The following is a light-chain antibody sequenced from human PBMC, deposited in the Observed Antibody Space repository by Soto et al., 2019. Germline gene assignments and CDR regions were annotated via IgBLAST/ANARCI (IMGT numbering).Light chain of an antibody. CDR2: DAS. Sequence: IVLTQSPGTLSFSPGESATLSCRASQSVSSYLAWYQQKPGQAPRLLIYDASNRATGIPARFSGTGSGTDFTLTINNLEPEDFAVYYCQVRTNWSIAFGRGTRLEI. V-gene: IGKV3-11*01. CDR3: QVRTNWSIA. J-gene: IGKJ5*01. CDR1: QSVSSY.